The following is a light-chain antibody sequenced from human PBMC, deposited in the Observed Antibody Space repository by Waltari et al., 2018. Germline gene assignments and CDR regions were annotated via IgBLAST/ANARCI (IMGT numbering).Light chain of an antibody. Sequence: EFVLTKSLGTLSLPPGESATLTCRASQSVSSSYLAWYQQKPGQAPRPLIYGASSRATGIPDRFSGSGSGTDFTLTISRLEPEDFAVYYCQQYGSSWLTFGQGTKVEIK. V-gene: IGKV3-20*01. CDR2: GAS. J-gene: IGKJ1*01. CDR1: QSVSSSY. CDR3: QQYGSSWLT.